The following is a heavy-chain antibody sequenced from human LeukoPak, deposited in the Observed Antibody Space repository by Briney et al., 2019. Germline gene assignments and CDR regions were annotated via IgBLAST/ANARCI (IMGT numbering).Heavy chain of an antibody. V-gene: IGHV3-30*04. CDR3: TRGISYTMNI. Sequence: GGSLRLSCAVSGFTFSTYAMNWVRQAPGKGLEWVAVISYDGSNKYYGDSVKGRFTISRDNSKSTLYLQMSSLRAEDTAVYYCTRGISYTMNIWGQETTVTVSS. CDR2: ISYDGSNK. D-gene: IGHD2/OR15-2a*01. CDR1: GFTFSTYA. J-gene: IGHJ6*02.